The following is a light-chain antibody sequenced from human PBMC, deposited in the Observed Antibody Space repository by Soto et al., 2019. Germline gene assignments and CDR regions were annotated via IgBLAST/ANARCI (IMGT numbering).Light chain of an antibody. CDR1: QSVGTF. CDR2: DAS. J-gene: IGKJ4*01. Sequence: EIVLTQSPATLSLSPGERATLSCRASQSVGTFLAWYQHKPGQAPRLRIYDASNRATGVPARFSGSGSGTDFTLTISSLEAEDFAVYYCEQRSNWPTALTFGGGTKVEIK. CDR3: EQRSNWPTALT. V-gene: IGKV3-11*01.